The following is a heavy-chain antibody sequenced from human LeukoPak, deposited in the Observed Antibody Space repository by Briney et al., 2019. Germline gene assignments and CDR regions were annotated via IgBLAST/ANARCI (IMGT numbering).Heavy chain of an antibody. V-gene: IGHV3-48*02. Sequence: GGSLRLSCVASGLTLSRYAMSWVRQAPGKGLEWISYISISGSTYYADSVKGRFTISRDNAENSLYLHMNSLSDEDTAIYYCARDSSTVTFDYWGQGTPVTVSS. J-gene: IGHJ4*02. CDR3: ARDSSTVTFDY. CDR1: GLTLSRYA. CDR2: ISISGST. D-gene: IGHD4-17*01.